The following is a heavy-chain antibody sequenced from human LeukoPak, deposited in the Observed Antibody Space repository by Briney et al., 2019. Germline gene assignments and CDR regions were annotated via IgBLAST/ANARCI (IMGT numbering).Heavy chain of an antibody. CDR2: MNPNSGNT. J-gene: IGHJ4*02. CDR3: ARGPVDGTVDY. Sequence: ASVKVSCKASGGTFSSYAINWVRQATGQGLEWMGWMNPNSGNTGYAQKFQGRVTMTRNTSIRTVYMELSSLRSEDTAIYYCARGPVDGTVDYWGQGTLVTVSS. V-gene: IGHV1-8*02. CDR1: GGTFSSYA. D-gene: IGHD6-19*01.